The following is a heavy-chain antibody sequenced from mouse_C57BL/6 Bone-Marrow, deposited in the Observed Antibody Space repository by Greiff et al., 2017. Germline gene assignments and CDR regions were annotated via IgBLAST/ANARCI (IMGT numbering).Heavy chain of an antibody. V-gene: IGHV5-6*01. CDR2: ISSGGSYT. D-gene: IGHD2-1*01. Sequence: EVHLVESGGDLVKPGGSLKLSCAASGFTFSSYGMSWVRQTPDKRLEWVATISSGGSYTYYPDSVKGRFTISRDNAKNTLYLQMSSLKSEDTDMYYCARQRIYYGNYDYFDYWGQGTTLTVSS. CDR3: ARQRIYYGNYDYFDY. J-gene: IGHJ2*01. CDR1: GFTFSSYG.